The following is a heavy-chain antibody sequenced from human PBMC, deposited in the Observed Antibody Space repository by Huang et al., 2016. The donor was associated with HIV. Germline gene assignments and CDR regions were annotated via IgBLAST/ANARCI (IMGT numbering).Heavy chain of an antibody. Sequence: QITLKESGPTLVKPTQTLTLTCTFSGFPLTSSGVAVGWIRQPPGKALEWLALIYWDNEERFSPALKTRLTITKDTPKNEVVLTMTNMDPVDTATYYCVHRLRYGKWYVDYWGQGVLVTVSS. V-gene: IGHV2-5*02. D-gene: IGHD6-13*01. CDR3: VHRLRYGKWYVDY. CDR2: IYWDNEE. J-gene: IGHJ4*02. CDR1: GFPLTSSGVA.